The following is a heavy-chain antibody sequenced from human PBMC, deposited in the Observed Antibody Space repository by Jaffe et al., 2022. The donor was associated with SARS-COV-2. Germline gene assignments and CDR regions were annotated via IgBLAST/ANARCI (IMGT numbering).Heavy chain of an antibody. CDR1: GGSISSGEYY. Sequence: QVQLQESGPGLVRPSQTLSLTCTVSGGSISSGEYYWSWIRQPPGKGLEWIGYIYYSGRTSYNPSLKSRLTISVDTSKNQFSLKLSSVTAADTAVYYCAGRGDVLTDYYLDYGIDVWGQGTTVTVSS. J-gene: IGHJ6*02. CDR2: IYYSGRT. V-gene: IGHV4-30-4*01. D-gene: IGHD3-9*01. CDR3: AGRGDVLTDYYLDYGIDV.